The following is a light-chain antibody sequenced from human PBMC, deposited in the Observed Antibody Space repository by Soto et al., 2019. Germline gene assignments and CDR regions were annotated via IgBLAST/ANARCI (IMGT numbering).Light chain of an antibody. Sequence: DIQMTQSPSTLSASVGDRVTITCRASQSISSWLAWYQQKPGKAPKLLIYDASSLASGVPSRFSGSGSGTEFTLTISSLPADDFATYYCQQYNRYTWTFGQGTKVEIK. V-gene: IGKV1-5*01. CDR3: QQYNRYTWT. J-gene: IGKJ1*01. CDR1: QSISSW. CDR2: DAS.